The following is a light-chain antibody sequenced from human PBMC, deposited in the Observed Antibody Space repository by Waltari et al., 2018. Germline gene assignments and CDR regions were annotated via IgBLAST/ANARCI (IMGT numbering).Light chain of an antibody. CDR1: SGSIARNY. CDR2: EIK. V-gene: IGLV6-57*02. CDR3: QSYDSANVV. Sequence: NFMLTQPHSVSESPGKTVSISCTGSSGSIARNYVQGYQRRPGSAPSTVFYEIKHRPPGVPVRFSGSIDSSSNSASLTISGLKTEDEADFYCQSYDSANVVFGGGTKLTVL. J-gene: IGLJ2*01.